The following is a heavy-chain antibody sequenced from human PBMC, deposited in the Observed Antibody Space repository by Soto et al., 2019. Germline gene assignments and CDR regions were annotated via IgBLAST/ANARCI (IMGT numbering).Heavy chain of an antibody. CDR3: ARRRPGYCSSTSCAYFDY. Sequence: ASVKVSCKASGGTFSSYAISWVRQAPGQGLEWMGGIIPIFGTANYAQKFQGRVTITADKSTSTAYMELSSLRSEDTAVYYCARRRPGYCSSTSCAYFDYWGQGTLVTVSS. CDR1: GGTFSSYA. J-gene: IGHJ4*02. CDR2: IIPIFGTA. D-gene: IGHD2-2*01. V-gene: IGHV1-69*06.